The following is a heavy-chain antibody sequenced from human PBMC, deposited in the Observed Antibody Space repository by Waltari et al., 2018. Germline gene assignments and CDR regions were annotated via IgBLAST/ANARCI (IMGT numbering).Heavy chain of an antibody. J-gene: IGHJ6*03. CDR3: ARDPGDGYNFYYYYMDV. D-gene: IGHD5-12*01. CDR2: IIPILGIA. V-gene: IGHV1-69*04. Sequence: QVQLVQSGAEVKKPGSSVKVSCKASGGTFRSYAISWVRTAPGQGLEWMGGIIPILGIANYAQKFQGRVTITADESTSTAYMELSSLRSEDTAVYYCARDPGDGYNFYYYYMDVWGKGTTVTVSS. CDR1: GGTFRSYA.